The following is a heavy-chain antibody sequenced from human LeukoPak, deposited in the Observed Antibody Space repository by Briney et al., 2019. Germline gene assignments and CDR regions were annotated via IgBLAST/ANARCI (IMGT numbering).Heavy chain of an antibody. D-gene: IGHD3-22*01. Sequence: SETLSLTCTVSGGSISSGGYYWSWIRQHPGKGLEWIGYIYYSGSTYYNPSLKSRVTISVDTSKNQSSLKLSSVTAADTAVYYCARSPTYYDSSGYYFDYWGQGTLVTVSS. J-gene: IGHJ4*02. CDR3: ARSPTYYDSSGYYFDY. V-gene: IGHV4-31*03. CDR2: IYYSGST. CDR1: GGSISSGGYY.